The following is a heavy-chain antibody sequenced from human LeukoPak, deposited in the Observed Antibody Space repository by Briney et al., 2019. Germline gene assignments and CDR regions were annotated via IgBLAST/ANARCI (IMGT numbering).Heavy chain of an antibody. V-gene: IGHV4-59*01. CDR2: IYYSGST. J-gene: IGHJ6*02. D-gene: IGHD5-18*01. CDR1: GGSISSYY. CDR3: ARVSGYSYGNSYYYYYGMDV. Sequence: SETPSLTCTVSGGSISSYYWSWTRQPPGQGLEWIGYIYYSGSTNYNPSLKSRVTISVDTSKNQFSLKLSSVTAADTAVYYCARVSGYSYGNSYYYYYGMDVWGQGTTVTVSS.